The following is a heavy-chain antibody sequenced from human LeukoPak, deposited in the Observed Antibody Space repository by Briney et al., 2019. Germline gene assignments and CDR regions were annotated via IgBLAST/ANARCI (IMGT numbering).Heavy chain of an antibody. CDR3: ARGSSTSLPYYYYMDV. Sequence: SVKVSCKASGGTFSSYAISWVRQAPGQGLEWMGRIIPILGIANYAQKFQGRVTITTDESTSTAYMELSSLRSEDTAVYYCARGSSTSLPYYYYMDVWGKGTTVTVSS. J-gene: IGHJ6*03. D-gene: IGHD2-2*01. CDR1: GGTFSSYA. V-gene: IGHV1-69*04. CDR2: IIPILGIA.